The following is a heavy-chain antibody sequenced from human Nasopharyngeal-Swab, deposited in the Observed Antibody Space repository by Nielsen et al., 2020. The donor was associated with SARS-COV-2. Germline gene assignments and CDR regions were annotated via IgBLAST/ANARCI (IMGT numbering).Heavy chain of an antibody. CDR1: GYTLTELS. D-gene: IGHD4-17*01. J-gene: IGHJ5*02. CDR2: FDPEDGET. CDR3: ATGRVTTFFSWFDP. Sequence: ASVKVSCKVSGYTLTELSMHWVRQAPGKGIEWMGVFDPEDGETIYAQKFQGRVTMTEDTSTDTAYMELSSLRSEDTGVYYCATGRVTTFFSWFDPWGQGTLVTVSS. V-gene: IGHV1-24*01.